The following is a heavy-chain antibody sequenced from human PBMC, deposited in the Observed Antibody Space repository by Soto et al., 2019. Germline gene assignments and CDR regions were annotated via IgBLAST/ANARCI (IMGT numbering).Heavy chain of an antibody. CDR1: GGSSSSDY. V-gene: IGHV4-59*01. CDR2: IYYSGST. Sequence: SETLSLTCTVSGGSSSSDYWSWIRQPPGKGLEWIGYIYYSGSTNYNPSLKSRVTISVDTSKNQFSLKLSSVTAADTAVYYCARAVTRRSVPDYWGQGTLVTVSS. J-gene: IGHJ4*02. D-gene: IGHD3-3*01. CDR3: ARAVTRRSVPDY.